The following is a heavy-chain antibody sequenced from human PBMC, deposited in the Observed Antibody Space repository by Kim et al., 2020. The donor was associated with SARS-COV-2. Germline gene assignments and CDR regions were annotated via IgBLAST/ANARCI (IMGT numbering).Heavy chain of an antibody. V-gene: IGHV1-69*01. D-gene: IGHD5-18*01. CDR3: ARVDTAMVNPAFDI. Sequence: AQKFQGRVTITADESTSTAYMELSSLRSEDTAVYYCARVDTAMVNPAFDIWGQGTMVTVSS. J-gene: IGHJ3*02.